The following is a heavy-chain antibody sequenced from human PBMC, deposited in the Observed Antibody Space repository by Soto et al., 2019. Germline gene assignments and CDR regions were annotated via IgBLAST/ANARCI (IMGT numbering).Heavy chain of an antibody. V-gene: IGHV1-69*13. CDR3: ARDGMATTYYFDY. CDR2: IIPIFGTA. CDR1: GYTFTSYD. J-gene: IGHJ4*02. Sequence: SVKVSCKASGYTFTSYDINWVRQATGQGLEWMGGIIPIFGTANYAQKFQGRVTITADESTSTAYMELSSLRSEDTAVYYCARDGMATTYYFDYWGQGTLVTVSS. D-gene: IGHD5-12*01.